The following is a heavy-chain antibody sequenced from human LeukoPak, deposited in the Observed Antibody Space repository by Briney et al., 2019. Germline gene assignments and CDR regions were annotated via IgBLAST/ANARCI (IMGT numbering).Heavy chain of an antibody. CDR1: GGSISSYY. D-gene: IGHD2-15*01. J-gene: IGHJ5*02. CDR3: ARGYCSGGSCYGSPSNNWFDP. Sequence: SETLSLTCTVSGGSISSYYWSWIRQPPGKGLEWIGYIYYSGSTNYNPSLKSRVTISVDTSKNQFSLKLSSVTAADTAVYYCARGYCSGGSCYGSPSNNWFDPWGQGTPVTVSS. CDR2: IYYSGST. V-gene: IGHV4-59*01.